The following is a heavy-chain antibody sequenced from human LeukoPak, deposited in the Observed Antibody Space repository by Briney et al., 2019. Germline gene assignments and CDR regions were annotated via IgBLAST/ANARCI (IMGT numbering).Heavy chain of an antibody. D-gene: IGHD3-9*01. V-gene: IGHV3-30*02. CDR2: IRYDGSNK. J-gene: IGHJ4*02. CDR3: ANGYYYNILTGYYKDRDTSFQY. CDR1: GFTFSSYG. Sequence: GGSLRLSCVASGFTFSSYGMHWVRQAPGKGLEWVAFIRYDGSNKYHADSVKGRFTISRDNSKNTLYLQMNSLRAEDTAVYYCANGYYYNILTGYYKDRDTSFQYWGQGTLVTVSS.